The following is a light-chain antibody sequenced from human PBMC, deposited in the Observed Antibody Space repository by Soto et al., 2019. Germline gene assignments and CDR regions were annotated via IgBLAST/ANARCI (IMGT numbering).Light chain of an antibody. Sequence: QSALTQPASVSGSPVQSITISCTGTSSDIGAYNYVSWYQHLPGKAPKLIIYDVVTRPSGVSTRFSASKSGSTASLTISGLQAEDEADYYCSSYTTRNTEVFGTGTKVTVL. CDR1: SSDIGAYNY. J-gene: IGLJ1*01. CDR3: SSYTTRNTEV. V-gene: IGLV2-14*03. CDR2: DVV.